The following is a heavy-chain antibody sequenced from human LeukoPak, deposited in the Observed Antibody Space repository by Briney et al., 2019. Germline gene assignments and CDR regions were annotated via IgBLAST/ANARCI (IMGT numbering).Heavy chain of an antibody. CDR3: ARDWVTPPYNWFNP. CDR2: IYAGGST. Sequence: PSETLSLTCTVSGGSISNYYWSWIRQPAGKGLEWIGRIYAGGSTNYNPSLKSRVTVSADTSKNQISLNLTSVTAADTAVYYCARDWVTPPYNWFNPWGQGTLVTVSS. D-gene: IGHD5-18*01. J-gene: IGHJ5*02. V-gene: IGHV4-4*07. CDR1: GGSISNYY.